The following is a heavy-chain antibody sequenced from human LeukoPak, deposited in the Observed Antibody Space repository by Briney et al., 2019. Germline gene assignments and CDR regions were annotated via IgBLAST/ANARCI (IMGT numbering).Heavy chain of an antibody. CDR2: SYYSGTT. V-gene: IGHV4-39*01. CDR1: GGSISSSSFY. CDR3: ARRATREQWGSYGMDV. J-gene: IGHJ6*02. Sequence: SGTLSLTCTVSGGSISSSSFYWGWIRPPPGKGLEWVGSSYYSGTTYYHPSLKSRATISVDTSRNQSSLTLRSVSAADMAVYSCARRATREQWGSYGMDVWGHGAPVTVSS. D-gene: IGHD6-19*01.